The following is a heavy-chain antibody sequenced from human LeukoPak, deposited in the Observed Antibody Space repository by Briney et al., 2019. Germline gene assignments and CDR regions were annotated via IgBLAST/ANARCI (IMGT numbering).Heavy chain of an antibody. CDR3: ARDRAYGDYVLGY. Sequence: GGSLRLSCAASGFTFSSYSMNWVRQAPGKGLEWVSSISSSSSYIYYADSVKGRFTISRDNAKNSLYLQMNSLRAEDTAVYYCARDRAYGDYVLGYWGQGTLVTVSS. V-gene: IGHV3-21*01. CDR2: ISSSSSYI. D-gene: IGHD4-17*01. J-gene: IGHJ4*02. CDR1: GFTFSSYS.